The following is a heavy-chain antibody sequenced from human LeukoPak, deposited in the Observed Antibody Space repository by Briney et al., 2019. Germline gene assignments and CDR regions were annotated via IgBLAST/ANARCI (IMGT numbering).Heavy chain of an antibody. D-gene: IGHD2-2*03. CDR2: ISYDGSNN. V-gene: IGHV3-30*18. J-gene: IGHJ4*02. CDR3: AKGVDIVVVRAAVDY. Sequence: HPGGSLRLSCVASGFTFSNYGMHWVRQAPGKGLEWVAVISYDGSNNYYADSVKGRFTISRDNSRNTLYLQMNSLRGEDTAVYYCAKGVDIVVVRAAVDYWGQGTLVTVSS. CDR1: GFTFSNYG.